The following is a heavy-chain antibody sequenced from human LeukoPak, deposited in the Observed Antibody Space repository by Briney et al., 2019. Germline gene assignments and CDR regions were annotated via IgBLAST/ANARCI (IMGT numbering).Heavy chain of an antibody. Sequence: GASVKVSCKASGYTFTSYGINWVRQAPGQGLEWMGWISGHNGHTNYVQKMQGRVTMTTDTSTNTAYMELRNLTSDDTAVYYCARGRGIAVAGVFDYWGQGSLVAVSS. V-gene: IGHV1-18*04. D-gene: IGHD6-19*01. J-gene: IGHJ4*02. CDR2: ISGHNGHT. CDR3: ARGRGIAVAGVFDY. CDR1: GYTFTSYG.